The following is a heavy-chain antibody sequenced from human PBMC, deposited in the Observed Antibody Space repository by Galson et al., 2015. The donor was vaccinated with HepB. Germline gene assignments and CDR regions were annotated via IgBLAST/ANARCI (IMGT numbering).Heavy chain of an antibody. CDR2: ISSSSTAI. D-gene: IGHD5-18*01. V-gene: IGHV3-11*01. CDR1: GFIFSDYY. CDR3: ARGAARYNFGFDP. Sequence: SLRLSCAASGFIFSDYYMSWLRQAQGKGPEWLSFISSSSTAINLAASVKGRFTISRDNAKNPLYLQMSSLRAEDTAIYYCARGAARYNFGFDPWGQGTLVTVSS. J-gene: IGHJ5*02.